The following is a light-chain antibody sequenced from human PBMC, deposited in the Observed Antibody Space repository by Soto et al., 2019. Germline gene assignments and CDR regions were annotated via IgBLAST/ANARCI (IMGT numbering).Light chain of an antibody. Sequence: EIVLTQSPATLSLSPGERATLSCRASQSVSSYLAWYQQKPGQAPRLLIYDASNRATGIPARFSGSGSGTDFTLTISSLEPEYFAVYYCQQRRNWPVTFGQGTRVEIK. V-gene: IGKV3-11*01. CDR3: QQRRNWPVT. J-gene: IGKJ1*01. CDR1: QSVSSY. CDR2: DAS.